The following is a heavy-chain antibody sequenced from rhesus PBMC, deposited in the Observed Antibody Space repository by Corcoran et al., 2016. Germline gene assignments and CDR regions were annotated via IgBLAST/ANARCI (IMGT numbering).Heavy chain of an antibody. J-gene: IGHJ4*01. Sequence: QVQLQESGPGLVKPSETLSLTCAVSGGSISSNYWSWIRQPPGKGLEGIGRISGRGGRTDYNPSLKGRVTMSTDTAKNQFSLKLSSVTAADTAVYYCARENIWTGYKGDYWGQGVLVTVSS. CDR3: ARENIWTGYKGDY. CDR1: GGSISSNY. CDR2: ISGRGGRT. D-gene: IGHD3-3*01. V-gene: IGHV4-173*01.